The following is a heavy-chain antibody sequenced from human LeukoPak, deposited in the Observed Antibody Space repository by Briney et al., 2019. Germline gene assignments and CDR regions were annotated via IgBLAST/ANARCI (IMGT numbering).Heavy chain of an antibody. J-gene: IGHJ5*02. CDR3: ARNVDYYDSSGYNWFDP. Sequence: GGSLRLSCAASGFTFWTHWMTWVRQAPGKGLEWVANIKQDGGEKYYVGSVKGRFTISRDNDKNSLYLQMNNLRAEDTAVYYCARNVDYYDSSGYNWFDPWGQGTLVTVSS. V-gene: IGHV3-7*01. CDR1: GFTFWTHW. CDR2: IKQDGGEK. D-gene: IGHD3-22*01.